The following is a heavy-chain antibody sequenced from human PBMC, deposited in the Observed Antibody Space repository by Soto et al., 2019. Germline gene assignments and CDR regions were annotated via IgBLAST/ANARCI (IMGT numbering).Heavy chain of an antibody. V-gene: IGHV1-69*01. Sequence: SVKGSCKAAGGSFSSYAISWVRQAPGQGLEWTGGIIPIFGTANYAQKFQGRVTITADESTSTAYMELSSLRSEDTAVYYCARGIIEAHDYYYYYGMDVWGQGTTVTVSS. CDR2: IIPIFGTA. CDR1: GGSFSSYA. CDR3: ARGIIEAHDYYYYYGMDV. D-gene: IGHD6-6*01. J-gene: IGHJ6*02.